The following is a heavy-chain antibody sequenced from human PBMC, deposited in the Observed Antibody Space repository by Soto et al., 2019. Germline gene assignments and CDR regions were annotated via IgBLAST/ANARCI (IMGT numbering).Heavy chain of an antibody. CDR2: ISYDGNDK. J-gene: IGHJ4*02. CDR1: GFAFSPYA. D-gene: IGHD2-21*02. Sequence: GGSLRLSCAASGFAFSPYAMHWVRQAPGKGLEWVAVISYDGNDKFYADSVKGRFTISRDNSKNTLYLQMNSLRPEDTAVYYCARGGGFCGDDCYKGGIDYWGQGTLVTV. V-gene: IGHV3-30-3*01. CDR3: ARGGGFCGDDCYKGGIDY.